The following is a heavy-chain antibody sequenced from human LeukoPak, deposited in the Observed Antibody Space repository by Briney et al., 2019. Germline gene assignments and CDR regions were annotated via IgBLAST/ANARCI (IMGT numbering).Heavy chain of an antibody. D-gene: IGHD2-15*01. CDR3: ARAVYCSGGGCFWYFDL. V-gene: IGHV3-23*01. Sequence: GGSLRLSCATSGFTFSSYAMSWVRQAPGKGLEWVSVISGSGGSTSYAESVKGRFTISRDNAKKSLYLQMNSLRAEDTAVYYCARAVYCSGGGCFWYFDLWGRGTLVTVSS. CDR2: ISGSGGST. J-gene: IGHJ2*01. CDR1: GFTFSSYA.